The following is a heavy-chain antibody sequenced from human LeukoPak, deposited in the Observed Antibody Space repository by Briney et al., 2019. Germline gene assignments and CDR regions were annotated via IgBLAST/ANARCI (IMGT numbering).Heavy chain of an antibody. J-gene: IGHJ3*02. D-gene: IGHD6-19*01. V-gene: IGHV4-4*07. Sequence: SETLSLTCTVSGGPISSYYWSWIRQPAGKGLEWIGRIYTSGSTNYNPSLKSRVTMSVDTSKNQFSLKLSSVTAADTAVYYCARDREWLDAFDIWGQGTMVTVSS. CDR2: IYTSGST. CDR3: ARDREWLDAFDI. CDR1: GGPISSYY.